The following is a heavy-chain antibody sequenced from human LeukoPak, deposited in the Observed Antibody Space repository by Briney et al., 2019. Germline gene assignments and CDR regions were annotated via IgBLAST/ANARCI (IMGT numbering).Heavy chain of an antibody. D-gene: IGHD2-2*03. Sequence: GGSLRLSCAASGFTFSTYTMSWVCQAPGKGLEWVSAINTGGGTSSADSVKGRFTISRDNSESTLYLQMSSLRAEDMAVYYCARGLDSVTWGPFDIWGQGTVVTVSS. CDR2: INTGGGT. CDR1: GFTFSTYT. V-gene: IGHV3-23*01. J-gene: IGHJ3*02. CDR3: ARGLDSVTWGPFDI.